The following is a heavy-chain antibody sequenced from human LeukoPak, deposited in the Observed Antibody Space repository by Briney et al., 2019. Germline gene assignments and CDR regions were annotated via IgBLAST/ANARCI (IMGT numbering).Heavy chain of an antibody. J-gene: IGHJ5*02. CDR3: VRVVVVSAALKDWFDP. Sequence: SETLSLTCAVSNGSISSTNWWSWVRQSPGKGLEYIGEIYHSGTTNYNPSLKSRVTISLDKSKNHFSLKLTSVTAADTAVYYCVRVVVVSAALKDWFDPWGQGILVTVSS. CDR1: NGSISSTNW. CDR2: IYHSGTT. V-gene: IGHV4-4*02. D-gene: IGHD2-15*01.